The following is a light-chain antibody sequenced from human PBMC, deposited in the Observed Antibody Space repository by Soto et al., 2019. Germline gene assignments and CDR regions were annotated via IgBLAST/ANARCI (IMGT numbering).Light chain of an antibody. CDR1: QSVSSY. V-gene: IGKV3-11*01. J-gene: IGKJ5*01. CDR3: QQRSNWPPIT. Sequence: ETVLTQSPATLYLSPGERATLSCRASQSVSSYLAWYQQKPGQAPRLLIYDASNRATGIPARFSGSGSGTDFTLTISSLEAEDFAVYYCQQRSNWPPITFGQGTRLDIK. CDR2: DAS.